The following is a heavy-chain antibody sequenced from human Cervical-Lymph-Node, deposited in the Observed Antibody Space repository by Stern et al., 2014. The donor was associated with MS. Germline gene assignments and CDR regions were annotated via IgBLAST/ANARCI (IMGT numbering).Heavy chain of an antibody. Sequence: VQLVQSGAEVKTPGASVKLSCQASGYTFTSYHMHWVRQAPGQGLEWMGIINPSGGSASYAQIFQGRVTMTRDTSTSTVYMELSSLRSEDTAVYYCAREVAGHRLGMMDVWGQGTSVTVSS. CDR3: AREVAGHRLGMMDV. J-gene: IGHJ6*02. CDR1: GYTFTSYH. CDR2: INPSGGSA. D-gene: IGHD6-19*01. V-gene: IGHV1-46*01.